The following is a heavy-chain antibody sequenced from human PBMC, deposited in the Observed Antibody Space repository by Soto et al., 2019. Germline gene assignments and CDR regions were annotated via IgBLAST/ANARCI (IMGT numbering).Heavy chain of an antibody. CDR3: ARARSLDSYYYYGMDV. CDR1: GYTFTGYY. J-gene: IGHJ6*02. CDR2: INPNSGGT. V-gene: IGHV1-2*04. Sequence: ASVKVSCKASGYTFTGYYMHWVRQAPGQGLEWMGWINPNSGGTNYAQKFQGWVTMTRDTSISTAYMELSRLRSDDTAVYYCARARSLDSYYYYGMDVWGQGTTVTVSS.